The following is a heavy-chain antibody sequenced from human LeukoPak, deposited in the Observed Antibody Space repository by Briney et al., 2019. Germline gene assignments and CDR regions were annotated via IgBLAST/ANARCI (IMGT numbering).Heavy chain of an antibody. Sequence: GESLKISCKGSGYSFTTHWIGWVRQMPGKGLEWMAISYPGDSDTRYSPSFQGQVTMSVDKSISTAYLQWSSLKASDTAMYYCARLGVCSSRSCYYGMDVWGQGTTVTVSS. CDR3: ARLGVCSSRSCYYGMDV. J-gene: IGHJ6*02. CDR1: GYSFTTHW. V-gene: IGHV5-51*01. D-gene: IGHD2-2*01. CDR2: SYPGDSDT.